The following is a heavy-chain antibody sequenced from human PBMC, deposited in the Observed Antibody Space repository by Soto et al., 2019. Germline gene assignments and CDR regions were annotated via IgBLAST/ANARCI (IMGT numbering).Heavy chain of an antibody. V-gene: IGHV3-48*02. CDR3: ASRLRVAVANGMDV. CDR2: ISSSSTI. D-gene: IGHD6-19*01. Sequence: GGSLRLSCAASGFTFSSYSMNWVRQAPGKGLEWVSYISSSSTIYYADSVKGRFTISRDNAKNSLYLQMNSLRDEDTAVYYCASRLRVAVANGMDVWGQGTTVTVSS. J-gene: IGHJ6*02. CDR1: GFTFSSYS.